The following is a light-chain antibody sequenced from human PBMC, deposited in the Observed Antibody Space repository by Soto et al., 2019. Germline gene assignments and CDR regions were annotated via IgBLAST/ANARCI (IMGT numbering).Light chain of an antibody. CDR2: GAS. CDR3: QQYGSSLTWT. CDR1: QSVSRSY. J-gene: IGKJ1*01. V-gene: IGKV3-20*01. Sequence: EIVLTPSPGTLSLSPGERATLCCRASQSVSRSYLAWYQQKPGQAPRLLIYGASSRATGIPDRFSGSGSGTDFTLSIRILEPEDFAVYYCQQYGSSLTWTFGQGTKVEIK.